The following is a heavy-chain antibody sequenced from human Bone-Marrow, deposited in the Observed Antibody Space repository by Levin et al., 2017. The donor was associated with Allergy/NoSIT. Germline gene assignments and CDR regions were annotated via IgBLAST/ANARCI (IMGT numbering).Heavy chain of an antibody. CDR3: ARGPAAGRGDGMDG. D-gene: IGHD6-13*01. Sequence: SQPLSLPCALSGDSVSSNSAAWNWIRQSPSRGLEWLGRTYYRSKWYNDYAVSVKSRITINPDTSKNQFSLQLNSVTPEDTAVYYCARGPAAGRGDGMDGWGQGTTVTVSS. CDR2: TYYRSKWYN. V-gene: IGHV6-1*01. J-gene: IGHJ6*02. CDR1: GDSVSSNSAA.